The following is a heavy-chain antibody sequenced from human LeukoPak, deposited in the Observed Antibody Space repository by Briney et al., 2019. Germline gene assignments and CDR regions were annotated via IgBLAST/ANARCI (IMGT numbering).Heavy chain of an antibody. CDR1: GGSISSGDYY. J-gene: IGHJ4*02. CDR3: ARGLYNYGHGDY. V-gene: IGHV4-30-4*01. Sequence: SETLSLTCTVSGGSISSGDYYWSWIRQPPGKGLEWIGYIYYSGSIYYNPSLKSRVTISVDTSKNQFSLKLSSVTAADTAVYYCARGLYNYGHGDYWGQGTLATVSS. D-gene: IGHD5-18*01. CDR2: IYYSGSI.